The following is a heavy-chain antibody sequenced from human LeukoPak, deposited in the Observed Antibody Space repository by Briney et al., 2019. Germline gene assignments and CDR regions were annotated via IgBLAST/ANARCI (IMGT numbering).Heavy chain of an antibody. D-gene: IGHD6-19*01. J-gene: IGHJ4*02. CDR3: AKDIATGWSIKYFFDY. CDR2: ISYDGITE. V-gene: IGHV3-30-3*02. CDR1: GYTFTDYF. Sequence: SCKASGYTFTDYFLHWVRQAPGKGLEWVSLISYDGITEDYSDSVKGRFTISRDNFKNTLFLQMHSLRDEDTAVCYCAKDIATGWSIKYFFDYWGQGTLVTVSS.